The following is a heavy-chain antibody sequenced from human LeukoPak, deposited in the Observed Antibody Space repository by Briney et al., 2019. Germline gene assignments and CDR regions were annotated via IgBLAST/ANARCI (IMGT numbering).Heavy chain of an antibody. V-gene: IGHV3-23*05. D-gene: IGHD1-1*01. CDR2: IEKNSIGT. CDR1: GFTFSSFA. Sequence: HTGGSLRLSCAAPGFTFSSFAMSWVRQAPGKGLECVSTIEKNSIGTYYADSVKGRVTISRDNSKNTLYLQLSDLRVEDTAIFYCAKREGALLENWQFDLWGRGTLVTVSS. J-gene: IGHJ2*01. CDR3: AKREGALLENWQFDL.